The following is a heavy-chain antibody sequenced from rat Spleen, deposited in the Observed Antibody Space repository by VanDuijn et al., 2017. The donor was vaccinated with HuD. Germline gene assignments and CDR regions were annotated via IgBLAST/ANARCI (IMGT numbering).Heavy chain of an antibody. CDR2: INKDSSTI. Sequence: EVKLVESGGGLVQPGRSLKLSCAASGFNFNDYWMGWVRQAPGKGLEWIGEINKDSSTIKFNPSLKDKITISRDNAQNTLYLQMSKLGSEDTAIYYCVREDFGVDYWGQGVMVTVSS. J-gene: IGHJ2*01. D-gene: IGHD4-3*01. V-gene: IGHV4-2*01. CDR1: GFNFNDYW. CDR3: VREDFGVDY.